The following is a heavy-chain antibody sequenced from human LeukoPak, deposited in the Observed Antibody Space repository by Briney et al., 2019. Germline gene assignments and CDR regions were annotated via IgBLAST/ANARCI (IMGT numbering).Heavy chain of an antibody. CDR1: GGSISSYF. D-gene: IGHD6-6*01. CDR3: AREGSSSLGELGY. V-gene: IGHV4-59*01. J-gene: IGHJ4*02. Sequence: SETLSLTCTVSGGSISSYFWSWIRQPPGKGLEWIGYIYYSGSTNYNPSLKSRVIISVDTSKNQFSLKLSSVTAADTAVYYCAREGSSSLGELGYWGQGTLVTVSS. CDR2: IYYSGST.